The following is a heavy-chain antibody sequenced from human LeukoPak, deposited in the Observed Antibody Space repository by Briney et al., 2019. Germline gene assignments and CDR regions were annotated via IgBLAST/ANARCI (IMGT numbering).Heavy chain of an antibody. Sequence: EASVKVSCKASGCTFTSYYMHWVRQAPGQGLERMGIINPSGGSTSYAQKFQGRVTMTRDTSTSTVYMELSSLRSEDTAVYYCARAHFGGWYVVYWGQGTLVTVSS. J-gene: IGHJ4*02. V-gene: IGHV1-46*01. CDR1: GCTFTSYY. CDR3: ARAHFGGWYVVY. CDR2: INPSGGST. D-gene: IGHD6-19*01.